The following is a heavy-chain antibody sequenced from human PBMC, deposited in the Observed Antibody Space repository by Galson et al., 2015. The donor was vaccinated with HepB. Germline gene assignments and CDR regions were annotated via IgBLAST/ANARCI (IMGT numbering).Heavy chain of an antibody. V-gene: IGHV1-18*04. CDR3: ARGSYDFWSGYYPVFGTTELNYGMDV. J-gene: IGHJ6*02. Sequence: SVKVSCKASGSTFTSYGISWVRQAPGQGLEWMGWISAYNGNTNYAQKLQGRVTMTTDTSTSTAYMELRSLRSDDTAVYYCARGSYDFWSGYYPVFGTTELNYGMDVWGQGTTVTVSS. CDR1: GSTFTSYG. D-gene: IGHD3-3*01. CDR2: ISAYNGNT.